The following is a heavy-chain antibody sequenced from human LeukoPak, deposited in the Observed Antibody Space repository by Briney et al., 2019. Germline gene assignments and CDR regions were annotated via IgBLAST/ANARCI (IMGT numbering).Heavy chain of an antibody. Sequence: SVKVSCKASGGTFSSYAISWVRQAPGQGLEWMGGIIPIFGTANYAQKLQGRVTMTTDTSTSTAYMELRSLRSDGTAVYYCARNFWAAGGYFDYWGQGTLVTVSS. CDR2: IIPIFGTA. D-gene: IGHD6-25*01. CDR3: ARNFWAAGGYFDY. CDR1: GGTFSSYA. J-gene: IGHJ4*02. V-gene: IGHV1-69*05.